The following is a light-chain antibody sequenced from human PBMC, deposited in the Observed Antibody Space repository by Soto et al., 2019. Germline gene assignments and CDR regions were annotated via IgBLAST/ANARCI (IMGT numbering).Light chain of an antibody. CDR3: QRRSNWIT. J-gene: IGKJ5*01. Sequence: EIVLTQSPATLYLSPGERATLSCRASRSVSRYLAWYQQKPGQAPRLLIYDTSYRAAVIPARFSGSGTATDFTLSISSLEPEDFADYYCQRRSNWITFGQGTRLEIK. CDR1: RSVSRY. V-gene: IGKV3-11*01. CDR2: DTS.